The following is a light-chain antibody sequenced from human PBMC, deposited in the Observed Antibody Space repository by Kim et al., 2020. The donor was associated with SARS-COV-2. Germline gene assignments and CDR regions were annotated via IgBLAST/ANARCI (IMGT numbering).Light chain of an antibody. CDR2: DVT. J-gene: IGLJ2*01. CDR1: NSNIGDNNY. V-gene: IGLV2-14*03. Sequence: GQWITISCTGTNSNIGDNNYVSWYQQHPGKAPKLMIYDVTKRPSGVSSRFSGSTSGNTASLTISGLQTEDEAHYYCSAYRTNTALLFGGGTKVTVL. CDR3: SAYRTNTALL.